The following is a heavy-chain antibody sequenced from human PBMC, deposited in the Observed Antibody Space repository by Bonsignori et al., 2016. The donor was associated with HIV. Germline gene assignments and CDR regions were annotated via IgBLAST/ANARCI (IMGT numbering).Heavy chain of an antibody. CDR2: INPSVGST. D-gene: IGHD1-26*01. Sequence: VQLVQSGAEMKKPGASVTISCKASGFTFSNSYMHWVRQAPGQGLEWMGIINPSVGSTTYAPRFKGRVTMTWDTSTSIVYMELNSLRSENTAMYFCARGAVGATHFDYWGQGTLV. CDR3: ARGAVGATHFDY. CDR1: GFTFSNSY. J-gene: IGHJ4*02. V-gene: IGHV1-46*01.